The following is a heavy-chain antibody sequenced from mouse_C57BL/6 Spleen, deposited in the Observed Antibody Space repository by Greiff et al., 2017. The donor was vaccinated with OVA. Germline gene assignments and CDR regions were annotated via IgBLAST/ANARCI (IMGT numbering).Heavy chain of an antibody. CDR1: GFNIKNTY. J-gene: IGHJ4*01. V-gene: IGHV14-3*01. Sequence: EVQLQQSVAELVRPGASVKLSCTASGFNIKNTYMPWVKQRPEQGLEWIGRIDPANGNTKYAPKFQGKATITADTSSNTAYLQLSSLTSEDTAIYYCARIGIYYAMDYWGQGTSVTVSS. D-gene: IGHD2-14*01. CDR3: ARIGIYYAMDY. CDR2: IDPANGNT.